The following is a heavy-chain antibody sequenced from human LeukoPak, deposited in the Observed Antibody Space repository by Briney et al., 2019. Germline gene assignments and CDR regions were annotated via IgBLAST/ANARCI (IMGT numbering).Heavy chain of an antibody. J-gene: IGHJ5*02. Sequence: PSETLSLTCAVSGGSFSGHYWSWTRQPPGEGLEWIGEINDSGSTKYNPSLKSRVTISADTSKNQFSLKLSSVTAADTAVYYCAKNNWFDPWGQGTLVTVSS. V-gene: IGHV4-34*01. CDR1: GGSFSGHY. CDR2: INDSGST. CDR3: AKNNWFDP.